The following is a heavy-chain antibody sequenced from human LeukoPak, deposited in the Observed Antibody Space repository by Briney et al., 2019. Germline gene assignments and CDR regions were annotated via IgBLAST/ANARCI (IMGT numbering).Heavy chain of an antibody. D-gene: IGHD4-17*01. J-gene: IGHJ6*02. CDR2: INHSGST. V-gene: IGHV4-34*01. Sequence: SETLSLTCTVSGGSISGYYWSWIRQPPGKGLEWIGEINHSGSTNYNPSLKSRVTISVDTSKNQFSLKLSSVTAADTAVYYCARGLADYGDYYYYYGMDVWGQGTTVTVSS. CDR1: GGSISGYY. CDR3: ARGLADYGDYYYYYGMDV.